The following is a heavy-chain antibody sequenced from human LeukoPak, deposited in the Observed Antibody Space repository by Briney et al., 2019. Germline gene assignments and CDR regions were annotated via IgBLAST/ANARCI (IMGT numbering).Heavy chain of an antibody. CDR3: AKDLQVTPDY. Sequence: GGSLRLSCVASGITFSSYGTHWVRQAPGRGLEWVAFISYDGSNKDYADSVRGRFSISRDNSKNTLYLQMNSLRAEDTAVYYCAKDLQVTPDYWGQGTLVTVSS. J-gene: IGHJ4*02. V-gene: IGHV3-30*02. CDR1: GITFSSYG. CDR2: ISYDGSNK. D-gene: IGHD2-21*02.